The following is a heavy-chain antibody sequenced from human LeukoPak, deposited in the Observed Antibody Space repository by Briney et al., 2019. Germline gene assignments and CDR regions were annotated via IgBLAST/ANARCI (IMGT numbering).Heavy chain of an antibody. V-gene: IGHV3-49*03. D-gene: IGHD3-16*02. J-gene: IGHJ4*02. CDR1: GGSFSGYY. CDR3: TRAYVWGSYRYKSMSDC. CDR2: IRSKASGGTT. Sequence: LSLTCAVYGGSFSGYYWSWIRQPPGKGLEWVGFIRSKASGGTTEYAASVKGRFTISRDDSRSIAYLQMTSLKTEDTAVYYCTRAYVWGSYRYKSMSDCWDQGTLVTVSS.